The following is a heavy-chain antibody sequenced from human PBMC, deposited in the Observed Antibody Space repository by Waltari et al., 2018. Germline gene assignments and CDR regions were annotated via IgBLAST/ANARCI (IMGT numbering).Heavy chain of an antibody. J-gene: IGHJ2*01. CDR1: GGSISTYY. D-gene: IGHD6-13*01. CDR3: ARKIAAVGSSNWYFDL. V-gene: IGHV4-4*07. Sequence: QVQLQESGPGLVKPSETLFLSCTVSGGSISTYYWSWIRQPAGKGLEWIGRIYSSGSINYNPSLKSRVTMSVDTSKNQFSLKLSSVTAADTAVYYCARKIAAVGSSNWYFDLWGRGTLVTVSS. CDR2: IYSSGSI.